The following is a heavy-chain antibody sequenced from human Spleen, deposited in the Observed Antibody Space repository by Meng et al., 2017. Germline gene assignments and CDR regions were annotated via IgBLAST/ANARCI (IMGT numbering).Heavy chain of an antibody. D-gene: IGHD2-21*01. CDR2: INHSGST. V-gene: IGHV4-34*01. CDR1: GGSFSGYY. CDR3: ARVNSDCGGVMCYKGWFDP. J-gene: IGHJ5*02. Sequence: QVQLQQWGAGLLKPSETLSLTCAVYGGSFSGYYWTWIRQPPGKGLESIGEINHSGSTNYNPSLKSRVTISVDTSKNQFSLNLSSVTSADMAVYYCARVNSDCGGVMCYKGWFDPWGQGTLVTVSS.